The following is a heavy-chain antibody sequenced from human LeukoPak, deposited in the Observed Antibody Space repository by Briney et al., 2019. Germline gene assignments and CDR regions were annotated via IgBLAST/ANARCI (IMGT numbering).Heavy chain of an antibody. CDR2: FDPEDGET. CDR1: GYTLTELS. J-gene: IGHJ4*02. CDR3: ATPDTGGSYGEYRYYFDY. D-gene: IGHD1-26*01. V-gene: IGHV1-24*01. Sequence: ASVKVSCKVSGYTLTELSMHWVRQAPGKGLEWMGGFDPEDGETIYAQKFQGRVTITADKSTSTAYMELSSLRSEDTAVYYCATPDTGGSYGEYRYYFDYWGQGTLVTVSS.